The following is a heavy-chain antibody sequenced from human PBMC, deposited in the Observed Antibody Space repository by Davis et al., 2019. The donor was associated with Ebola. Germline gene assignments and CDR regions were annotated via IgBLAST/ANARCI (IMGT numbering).Heavy chain of an antibody. Sequence: ASVPVSCKASGYTFTIYDIIRVRQPPGQGLEWMGWISPYNGNTNYAQTPHGSVTMTTDTSTSTAYMELRSLRSDDTAVYSCARARGYCSSNSCYTYAFDIWGQGTMVTVSS. CDR3: ARARGYCSSNSCYTYAFDI. V-gene: IGHV1-18*04. J-gene: IGHJ3*02. CDR2: ISPYNGNT. D-gene: IGHD2-2*02. CDR1: GYTFTIYD.